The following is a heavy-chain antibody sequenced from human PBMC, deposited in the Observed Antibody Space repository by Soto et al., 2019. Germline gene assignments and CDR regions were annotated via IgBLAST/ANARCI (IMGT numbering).Heavy chain of an antibody. CDR3: ARVRSSVGARFDY. J-gene: IGHJ4*02. V-gene: IGHV1-69*13. D-gene: IGHD1-26*01. Sequence: GASLKVSCKASGGTFSSYAISWVRQAPGQGLEWMGGIIPIFGTANYAQKFQGRVTITADESTSTAYMELSSLRSEDTAVYYCARVRSSVGARFDYWGQGTLVTVSS. CDR1: GGTFSSYA. CDR2: IIPIFGTA.